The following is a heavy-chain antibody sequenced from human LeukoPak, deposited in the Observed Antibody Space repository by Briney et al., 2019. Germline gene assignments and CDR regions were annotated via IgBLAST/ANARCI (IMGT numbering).Heavy chain of an antibody. CDR3: ARALFSSAEESNKGWELYGMDV. J-gene: IGHJ6*02. Sequence: ASVKVSCKASGYTFTSYAMNWVRQAPGQGLEWMGWINTNTGNPTYAQGFTGRFVFSLDTSVSTAYLQISSLKAEDTAVYYCARALFSSAEESNKGWELYGMDVWGQGTTVTVSS. V-gene: IGHV7-4-1*02. CDR2: INTNTGNP. CDR1: GYTFTSYA. D-gene: IGHD1-7*01.